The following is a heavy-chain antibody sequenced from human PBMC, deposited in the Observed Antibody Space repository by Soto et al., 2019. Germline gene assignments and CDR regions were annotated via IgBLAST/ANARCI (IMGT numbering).Heavy chain of an antibody. J-gene: IGHJ4*02. CDR1: GFTFSNFA. D-gene: IGHD2-2*01. V-gene: IGHV3-23*01. Sequence: RGSLRVSCAASGFTFSNFAMNWVRQAPGSGLEWVSVISGPGDSTDYADSVQGRFTISRDRSKNTVYLQMNSLRDEDTALYYCAKGYCSSTSCSFDSWGQGTLVTVPP. CDR3: AKGYCSSTSCSFDS. CDR2: ISGPGDST.